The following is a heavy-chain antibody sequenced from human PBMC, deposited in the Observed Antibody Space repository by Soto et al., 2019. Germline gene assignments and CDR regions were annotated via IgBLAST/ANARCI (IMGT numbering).Heavy chain of an antibody. CDR2: INPNGGNT. Sequence: QVQLVQSGAEVKKPGASVKVSCQAFGYTFASHYIHWVRQAPGQGLEWMGVINPNGGNTRYAQRFQDRLTLTTDTPTNTVYLDLSSLSSDDTAVYYCGRDTSGLDYWGQGTLVTVSS. CDR3: GRDTSGLDY. J-gene: IGHJ4*02. V-gene: IGHV1-46*01. CDR1: GYTFASHY.